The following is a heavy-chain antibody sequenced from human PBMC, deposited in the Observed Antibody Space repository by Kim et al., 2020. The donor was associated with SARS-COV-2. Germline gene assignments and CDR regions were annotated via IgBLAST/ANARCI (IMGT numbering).Heavy chain of an antibody. J-gene: IGHJ2*01. CDR1: SYAIISGYY. CDR3: VRGIPGRSTYGDYWHSVL. Sequence: SETLSLTCSVSSYAIISGYYWGWIRQPPGKGLEWIGSSHDSGSSYYNPSLKSRVTISVDTSKNQLSLKLSTLSAADTAVYFCVRGIPGRSTYGDYWHSVL. CDR2: SHDSGSS. V-gene: IGHV4-38-2*02. D-gene: IGHD7-27*01.